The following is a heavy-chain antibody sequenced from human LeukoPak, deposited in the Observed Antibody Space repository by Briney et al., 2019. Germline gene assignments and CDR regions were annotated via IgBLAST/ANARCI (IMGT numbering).Heavy chain of an antibody. Sequence: GGSLRLSCAASGFTFSSYEMNWVRQAPGKGLEWVSYISSSATTIYYADSVKGRFSISRDNAKNSLYLQMNSLRADDTAVYYCTREGAGGDRGYWGQGTLVTVSS. J-gene: IGHJ4*02. CDR3: TREGAGGDRGY. CDR1: GFTFSSYE. V-gene: IGHV3-48*03. D-gene: IGHD4-17*01. CDR2: ISSSATTI.